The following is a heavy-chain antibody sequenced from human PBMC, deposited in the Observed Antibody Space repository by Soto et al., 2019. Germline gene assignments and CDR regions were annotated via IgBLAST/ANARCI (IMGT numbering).Heavy chain of an antibody. J-gene: IGHJ4*02. CDR2: ISTNGGST. D-gene: IGHD3-22*01. Sequence: GGSLRLSCAASGFTFSSYSMNWVRQAPGKGLEYVSSISTNGGSTDYADSVKGRFTISRDNSKNTVYLQMSSLRVEDTAVYYCVKGEYYYDSSGYYPFDYWGQGTLVTVSS. CDR1: GFTFSSYS. CDR3: VKGEYYYDSSGYYPFDY. V-gene: IGHV3-64D*06.